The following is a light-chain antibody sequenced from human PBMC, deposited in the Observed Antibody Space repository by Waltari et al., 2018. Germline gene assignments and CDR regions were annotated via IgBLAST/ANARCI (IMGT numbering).Light chain of an antibody. V-gene: IGLV2-23*01. CDR3: CSYAGSRAFV. Sequence: QSALTQPASVSGSPGQSLSISCTGTSRDVGGYNLVSWNPHPPGKAPKLIIYEGTKRPSGISTRFSGSKSGNTASLTISGLQADDEADYYCCSYAGSRAFVFGTGTKVTVV. J-gene: IGLJ1*01. CDR1: SRDVGGYNL. CDR2: EGT.